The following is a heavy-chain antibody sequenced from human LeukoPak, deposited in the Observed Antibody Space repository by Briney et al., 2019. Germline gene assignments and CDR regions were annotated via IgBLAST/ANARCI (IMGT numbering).Heavy chain of an antibody. V-gene: IGHV4-30-2*01. D-gene: IGHD4-23*01. CDR2: IYHSGST. CDR1: GGSISSGDYY. J-gene: IGHJ4*02. Sequence: SQTLSLTCTVSGGSISSGDYYWSWIRQPPGKGLEWIGYIYHSGSTYYNPSLKSRVTISVDRSKNQFSLKLSSVTAADTAVYYCARVRGGYYFDYWGQGTLVTVSS. CDR3: ARVRGGYYFDY.